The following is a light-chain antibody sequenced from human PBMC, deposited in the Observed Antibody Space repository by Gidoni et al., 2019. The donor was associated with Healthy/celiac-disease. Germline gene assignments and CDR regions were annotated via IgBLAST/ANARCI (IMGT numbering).Light chain of an antibody. Sequence: SVLPQPPSVSASPGPKVTISCSVSSSNMGNNYVTWYQPLPVTAPKLLILDNNTRPPGIPDRFSGSESGTSATLGITGLQTGDEADYYCGTWDSSLSVSVVFGGGTKLTVL. CDR2: DNN. CDR3: GTWDSSLSVSVV. V-gene: IGLV1-51*01. J-gene: IGLJ2*01. CDR1: SSNMGNNY.